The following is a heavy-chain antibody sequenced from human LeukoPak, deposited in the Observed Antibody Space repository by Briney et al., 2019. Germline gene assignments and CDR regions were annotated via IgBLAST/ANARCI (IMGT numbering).Heavy chain of an antibody. J-gene: IGHJ4*02. CDR3: ARHRNSGSWPSGGYFDY. Sequence: PSDTLSLTCAVSGYSITSSSWWGWIRQPPGKGLEWIGYIYHSGTTYYNPSLQSRVTMSVDTSKSQFSLNLSSATATDTAIYYCARHRNSGSWPSGGYFDYWGQGTLVTVSS. CDR1: GYSITSSSW. V-gene: IGHV4-28*01. D-gene: IGHD1-26*01. CDR2: IYHSGTT.